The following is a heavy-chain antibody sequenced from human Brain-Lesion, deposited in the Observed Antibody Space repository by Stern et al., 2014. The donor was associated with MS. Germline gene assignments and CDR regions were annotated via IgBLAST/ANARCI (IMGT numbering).Heavy chain of an antibody. J-gene: IGHJ4*02. CDR3: AKDRQLWTCFFDY. V-gene: IGHV3-30*18. D-gene: IGHD2-21*01. CDR2: ISYDGGDT. Sequence: QVQLVQSGGGVVYPGRPLRLSCAASGFTFRTFGMHWVRQAPGKGLEWVAFISYDGGDTYYADSVKGRFTISRDNSKNTLYLQMNSLRVEDTAVYHCAKDRQLWTCFFDYWGQGSLVTVSS. CDR1: GFTFRTFG.